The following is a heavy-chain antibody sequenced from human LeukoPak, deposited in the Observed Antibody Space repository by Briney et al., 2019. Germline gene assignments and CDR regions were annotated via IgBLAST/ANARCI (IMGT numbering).Heavy chain of an antibody. D-gene: IGHD6-19*01. CDR3: ARGRGSNGSGRRNYYFDY. J-gene: IGHJ4*02. CDR2: IYYSGST. Sequence: SETLSLTCTVSGASISSTTYYWGWIRQPPRKGLEWIASIYYSGSTNYNPSLKSRVTISVDTSKNQFSLKLSSVTAADTAVYYCARGRGSNGSGRRNYYFDYWGQGTLVTVSS. CDR1: GASISSTTYY. V-gene: IGHV4-39*07.